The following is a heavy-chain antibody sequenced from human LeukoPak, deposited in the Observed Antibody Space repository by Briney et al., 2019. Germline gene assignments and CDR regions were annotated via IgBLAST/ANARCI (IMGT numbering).Heavy chain of an antibody. J-gene: IGHJ4*02. V-gene: IGHV3-30*18. CDR1: GFTFSSCG. CDR2: ISYDGSNK. D-gene: IGHD2-15*01. CDR3: AKSADIVVVVAARGFDY. Sequence: GGSLRLSCAASGFTFSSCGMHWVRQAPGKGLEWVAVISYDGSNKYYADSVKGRFTISRDNSKNTLYLQMNSLRAEDTAVYYCAKSADIVVVVAARGFDYWGQGTLVTVSS.